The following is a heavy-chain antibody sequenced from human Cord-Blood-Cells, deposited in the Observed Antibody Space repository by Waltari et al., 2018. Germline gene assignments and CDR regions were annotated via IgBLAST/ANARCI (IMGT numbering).Heavy chain of an antibody. Sequence: EVQLVESGGGLIQPGGSLRLSCAASGFPVSSNYMSWVRQAPGKGLEWVSVIYSGGSTYYADSVKGRFTISRDNSKNTLYLQMNSLRAEDTAVYYCAREGHSSGWSFDYWGQGTLVTVSS. CDR2: IYSGGST. J-gene: IGHJ4*02. CDR1: GFPVSSNY. CDR3: AREGHSSGWSFDY. D-gene: IGHD6-19*01. V-gene: IGHV3-53*01.